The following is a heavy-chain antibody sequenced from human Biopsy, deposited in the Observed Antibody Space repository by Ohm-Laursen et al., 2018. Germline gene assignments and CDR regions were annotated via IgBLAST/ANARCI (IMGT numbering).Heavy chain of an antibody. CDR1: GGSIISYY. Sequence: GTLSLTCSGSGGSIISYYWTWIRQPPGKGLEWIGHVYYGGITNYNPSLKSRVTISKDTSKNQFSLQVNSVTAADTAVYYCARTPRDSFWSGSYKRGLWFDPWGQGTLVIVSS. CDR2: VYYGGIT. CDR3: ARTPRDSFWSGSYKRGLWFDP. J-gene: IGHJ5*02. D-gene: IGHD3-3*01. V-gene: IGHV4-59*01.